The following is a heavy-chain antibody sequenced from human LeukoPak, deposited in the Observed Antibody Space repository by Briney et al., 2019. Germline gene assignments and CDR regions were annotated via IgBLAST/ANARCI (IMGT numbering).Heavy chain of an antibody. CDR3: ATLGSISV. CDR2: IDPTDSYT. V-gene: IGHV5-10-1*01. CDR1: GYSFTTYW. Sequence: GESLKISCKGSGYSFTTYWISWMRQMPGKGLEWMGKIDPTDSYTNYSPSFQGRVTISADKSISTAYLQWSSLQASDTAMYYCATLGSISVWGQGTLVTVSS. D-gene: IGHD1-26*01. J-gene: IGHJ4*02.